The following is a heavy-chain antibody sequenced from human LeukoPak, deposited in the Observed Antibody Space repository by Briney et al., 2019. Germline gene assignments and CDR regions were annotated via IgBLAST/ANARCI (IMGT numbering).Heavy chain of an antibody. J-gene: IGHJ6*02. Sequence: LAGGSLRLSCAASGFTFSSYRMNWVRQAPGKGLEWVSYISSSSSTIYYADSVKGRFTISRDNAKNTLYLQMNSLRAEDTAVHYCARGNSHAMDVWGQGTTVTVSS. CDR3: ARGNSHAMDV. CDR1: GFTFSSYR. V-gene: IGHV3-48*04. CDR2: ISSSSSTI. D-gene: IGHD1-7*01.